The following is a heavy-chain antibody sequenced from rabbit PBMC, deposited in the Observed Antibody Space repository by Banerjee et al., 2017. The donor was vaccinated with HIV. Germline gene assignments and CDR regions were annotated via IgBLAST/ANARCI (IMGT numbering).Heavy chain of an antibody. J-gene: IGHJ4*01. CDR1: GFSFSGILY. Sequence: QQQLEESGGGLVKPGGTLTLTCTASGFSFSGILYMCWVRQAPGKGLEWIACIDTGDGDTYFANWAKGRFTISKTSSTTVTLQMTSLTVADTATYFCARGSAAMTMVITGFYFNLWGPGTLVTVS. D-gene: IGHD2-1*01. CDR3: ARGSAAMTMVITGFYFNL. V-gene: IGHV1S45*01. CDR2: IDTGDGDT.